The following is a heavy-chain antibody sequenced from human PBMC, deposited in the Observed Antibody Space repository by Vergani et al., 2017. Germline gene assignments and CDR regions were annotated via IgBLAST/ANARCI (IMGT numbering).Heavy chain of an antibody. Sequence: QVQLVQSGAEVKKPGSSVKVSCKASGGTFSSYAISWVRQAPGQGLEWMGGIIPIFGTANYAQKFQGRVTITADESTSTAYMELSSLRSDDTAVYYCAREECTTMVRGASAFMDVWGQGTTVTVSS. CDR2: IIPIFGTA. CDR3: AREECTTMVRGASAFMDV. V-gene: IGHV1-69*01. J-gene: IGHJ6*02. CDR1: GGTFSSYA. D-gene: IGHD3-10*01.